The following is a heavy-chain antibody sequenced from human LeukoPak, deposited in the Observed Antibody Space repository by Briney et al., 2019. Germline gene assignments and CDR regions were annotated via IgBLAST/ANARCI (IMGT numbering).Heavy chain of an antibody. CDR1: GGSVSSGSYY. CDR3: ARGPRTYYYDSSGYYYVY. D-gene: IGHD3-22*01. J-gene: IGHJ4*02. Sequence: PSETLSLTCSVSGGSVSSGSYYWSWIRQPPGKGLEWIGDIYYSGSTNYSPSLKSRVTISVDTSKNQFSLKLSSVTAADTAVYYCARGPRTYYYDSSGYYYVYWGQGTLVTVSS. V-gene: IGHV4-61*01. CDR2: IYYSGST.